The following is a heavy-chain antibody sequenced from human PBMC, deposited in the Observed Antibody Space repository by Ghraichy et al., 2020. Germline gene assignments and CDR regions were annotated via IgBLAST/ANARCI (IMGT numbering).Heavy chain of an antibody. D-gene: IGHD6-19*01. V-gene: IGHV4-38-2*02. Sequence: SETLSLTCDVSGYSISSGYYWAWIRQAPVKGLEWFGAIYHTGHTYQNPSLKSRVTISVDTSKNQFSLKVSSVTAADTAVYYCARDRGWDTFDIWGQGTMVTVSS. CDR2: IYHTGHT. CDR3: ARDRGWDTFDI. J-gene: IGHJ3*02. CDR1: GYSISSGYY.